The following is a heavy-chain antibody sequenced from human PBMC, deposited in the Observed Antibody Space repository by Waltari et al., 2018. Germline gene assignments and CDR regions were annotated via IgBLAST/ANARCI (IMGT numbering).Heavy chain of an antibody. CDR3: ARHGGVAALYYFDY. CDR2: IYSTGPT. D-gene: IGHD6-6*01. CDR1: NGSIHAYF. Sequence: QVHLQESGTGLVKPSETLSLTCSGLNGSIHAYFWSWIRQPQGKGLGWIGYIYSTGPTDSNTSLGSRVTISVYTSKNQFSLRLSSVTAADAAVYYCARHGGVAALYYFDYWGQGTLVTVSS. V-gene: IGHV4-59*08. J-gene: IGHJ4*02.